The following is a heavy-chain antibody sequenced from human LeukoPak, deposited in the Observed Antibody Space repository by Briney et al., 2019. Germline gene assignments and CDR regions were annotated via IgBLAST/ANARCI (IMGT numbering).Heavy chain of an antibody. CDR1: GFTFSSYW. D-gene: IGHD3-10*01. J-gene: IGHJ4*02. CDR3: VKGRSGTLYYFDY. CDR2: IKQDGSEK. V-gene: IGHV3-7*03. Sequence: GGSLRLSCAASGFTFSSYWMSWVRQAPGKGLEWVANIKQDGSEKYYVDSVKGRFTISRDNAKNSLYLQMNSLRAEDTAVYYCVKGRSGTLYYFDYWGQGTLVTVSS.